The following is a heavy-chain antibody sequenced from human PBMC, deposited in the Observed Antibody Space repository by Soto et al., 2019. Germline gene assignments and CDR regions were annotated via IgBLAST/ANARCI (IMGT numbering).Heavy chain of an antibody. CDR3: ARHATVTTRGHYYYYGMDV. J-gene: IGHJ6*02. Sequence: GESLKISCKGSGYSFTSYWSGWVRQMPGKGLEWMGIIYPGDSDTRYSPSFQGQVTISADKSISTAYLQWSSLKASDTAMYYCARHATVTTRGHYYYYGMDVWGQGTTVTVSS. CDR1: GYSFTSYW. D-gene: IGHD4-4*01. CDR2: IYPGDSDT. V-gene: IGHV5-51*01.